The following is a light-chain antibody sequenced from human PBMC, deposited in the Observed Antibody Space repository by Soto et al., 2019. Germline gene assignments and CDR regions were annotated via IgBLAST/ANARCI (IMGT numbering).Light chain of an antibody. CDR2: DAS. V-gene: IGKV3-11*01. Sequence: EIVLTQSPATLSLSPGERATLSCRASQSVSSYLAWYQQKPGQAPRLLIYDASNRATGTPARFSGSGSGTDFTLTISSLEPEDFAVYYCQQRSNWSWTFGQGTKV. CDR1: QSVSSY. J-gene: IGKJ1*01. CDR3: QQRSNWSWT.